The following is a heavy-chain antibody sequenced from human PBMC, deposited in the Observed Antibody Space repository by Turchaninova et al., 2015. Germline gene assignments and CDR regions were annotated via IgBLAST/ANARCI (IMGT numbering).Heavy chain of an antibody. V-gene: IGHV1-69*01. D-gene: IGHD3-22*01. Sequence: QVQLVQSGAEVKKPGSSVKVSCKASGGTFSTYVLTWVRQALGQGLGWEGGIISVFGTPNYGPKYQGRFPITADDSTSTACMELSSLRSEDTAMFYCARVPSIGFYDSAGYSFGDNAFDIWGQGTMVTVSS. J-gene: IGHJ3*02. CDR3: ARVPSIGFYDSAGYSFGDNAFDI. CDR2: IISVFGTP. CDR1: GGTFSTYV.